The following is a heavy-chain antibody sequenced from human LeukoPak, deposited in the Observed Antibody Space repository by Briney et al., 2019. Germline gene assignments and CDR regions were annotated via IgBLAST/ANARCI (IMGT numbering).Heavy chain of an antibody. CDR3: AKQVYSGYDFDY. Sequence: GGSLRLSCAASGFTFSSYGMHWVRQAPGKGLEGVAVISYDGSNKYYADSVKGRFTISRDNSKNTLYLQMNSLRAEDTAVYYCAKQVYSGYDFDYWGQGTLVTVSS. CDR2: ISYDGSNK. V-gene: IGHV3-30*18. D-gene: IGHD5-12*01. J-gene: IGHJ4*02. CDR1: GFTFSSYG.